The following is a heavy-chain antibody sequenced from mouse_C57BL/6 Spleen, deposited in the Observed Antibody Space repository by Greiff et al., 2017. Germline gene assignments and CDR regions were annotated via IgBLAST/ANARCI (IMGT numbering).Heavy chain of an antibody. J-gene: IGHJ4*01. CDR1: GYTFTSYW. Sequence: VQLQQPGAELVKPGASVKLSCKASGYTFTSYWMHWVKQRPGRGLEWIGRIDPNSGGTKYNEKFKSKATLTVDKPSSTAYMQLSSLTSEDSAVYYCARPHGSRYYYAMDYWGQGTSVTVSS. V-gene: IGHV1-72*01. D-gene: IGHD1-1*01. CDR2: IDPNSGGT. CDR3: ARPHGSRYYYAMDY.